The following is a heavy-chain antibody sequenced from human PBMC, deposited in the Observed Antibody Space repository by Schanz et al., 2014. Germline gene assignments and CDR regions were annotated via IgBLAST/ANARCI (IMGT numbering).Heavy chain of an antibody. CDR2: ISAYNGNT. Sequence: QVQLVQSGAEVKKPGASVKVSCKASGYTFTSYGISWVRQAPGQGLEWMGWISAYNGNTKYPQKLQGRVTMTTDTATSTAYMELRSLRSDDTAVYYCARDAADFYDILTEEDYWGQGTLVNGSS. J-gene: IGHJ4*02. CDR3: ARDAADFYDILTEEDY. CDR1: GYTFTSYG. D-gene: IGHD3-9*01. V-gene: IGHV1-18*01.